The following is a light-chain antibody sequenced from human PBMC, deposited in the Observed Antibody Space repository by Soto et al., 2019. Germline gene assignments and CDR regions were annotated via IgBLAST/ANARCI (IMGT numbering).Light chain of an antibody. CDR2: GAS. J-gene: IGKJ1*01. V-gene: IGKV3-20*01. CDR3: QQYVTSRRT. CDR1: QSVSSNS. Sequence: EIVLTQSPGTLSLSPGERATLSCRASQSVSSNSLAWYQQKYGQAPRLLMYGASTRATGIPDRFSGSGSGTDFTLTISRLEPEDFAVYYCQQYVTSRRTFGQGTKVEI.